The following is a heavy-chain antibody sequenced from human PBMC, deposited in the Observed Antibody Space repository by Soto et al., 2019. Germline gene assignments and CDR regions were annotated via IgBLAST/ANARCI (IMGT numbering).Heavy chain of an antibody. Sequence: SVKVSCKASGGTFSSYAISWVRQAPGEGLEWMGGIIPIFGTANYAQKFQGRVTITADESTSTAYMELSSLRSEDTAVYYCARDSRTYYYDTSGLNWFDPWGQGTLVTVSS. D-gene: IGHD3-22*01. CDR1: GGTFSSYA. J-gene: IGHJ5*02. CDR2: IIPIFGTA. CDR3: ARDSRTYYYDTSGLNWFDP. V-gene: IGHV1-69*13.